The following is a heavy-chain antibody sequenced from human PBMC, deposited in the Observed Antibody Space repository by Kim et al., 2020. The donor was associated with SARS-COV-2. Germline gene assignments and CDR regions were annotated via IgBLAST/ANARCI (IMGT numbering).Heavy chain of an antibody. D-gene: IGHD6-13*01. CDR2: ISYDGSNK. V-gene: IGHV3-33*05. J-gene: IGHJ4*02. CDR1: GFTFSSYG. Sequence: GGSLRLSCAASGFTFSSYGMHWVRQAPGKGLEWVSVISYDGSNKYYADSVKGRFTISRDNSKNTLYLQMNSLRAEDTAVYYCARDQSAGYSSSWNDYWGQGTLVTVSS. CDR3: ARDQSAGYSSSWNDY.